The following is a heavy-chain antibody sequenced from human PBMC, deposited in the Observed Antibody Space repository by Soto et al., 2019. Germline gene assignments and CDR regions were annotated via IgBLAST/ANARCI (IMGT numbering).Heavy chain of an antibody. CDR1: GYTFSSYA. J-gene: IGHJ6*02. CDR2: IIPTFGRT. Sequence: ASVKVSCKASGYTFSSYAISWVRQAPGKGLEWMGKIIPTFGRTNYAQKFQGRLTISADDSTSTAYMELSSLLSEDTAVYYCARDPLSSFAMDVWGQGTTVTVSS. D-gene: IGHD3-10*02. V-gene: IGHV1-69*13. CDR3: ARDPLSSFAMDV.